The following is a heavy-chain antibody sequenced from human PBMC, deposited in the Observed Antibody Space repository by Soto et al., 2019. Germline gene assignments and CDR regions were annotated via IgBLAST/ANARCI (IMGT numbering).Heavy chain of an antibody. V-gene: IGHV3-30*03. J-gene: IGHJ6*02. CDR1: GFTFSSYG. CDR3: ARDMIGDILPTYYKVYYYAMDV. CDR2: ISYDGSNK. D-gene: IGHD3-9*01. Sequence: GGSLRLSCAASGFTFSSYGMHWVRQAPGKGLEWVAVISYDGSNKYYADSVKGRFTISRDNSKNTLYLQMNSLRAEDTALYYCARDMIGDILPTYYKVYYYAMDVWGQGTTVTVSS.